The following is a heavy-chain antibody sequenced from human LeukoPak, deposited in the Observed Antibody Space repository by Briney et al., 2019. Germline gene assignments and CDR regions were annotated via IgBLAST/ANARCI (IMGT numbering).Heavy chain of an antibody. CDR2: ISWDGGST. CDR3: AKAPAVAGIYYFDY. J-gene: IGHJ4*02. CDR1: GFTFDDYT. D-gene: IGHD6-19*01. Sequence: GGSLRLSCAASGFTFDDYTMHWVRQAPGKGLEWVSLISWDGGSTYYADSVKGRFTISRDNSKNTLYLQMNSLRAEDTAVYYCAKAPAVAGIYYFDYWGQGTLVTVSS. V-gene: IGHV3-43*01.